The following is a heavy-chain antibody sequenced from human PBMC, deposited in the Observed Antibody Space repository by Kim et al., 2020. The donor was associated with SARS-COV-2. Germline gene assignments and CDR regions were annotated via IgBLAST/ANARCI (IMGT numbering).Heavy chain of an antibody. D-gene: IGHD1-26*01. CDR1: GFTFSSYG. V-gene: IGHV3-33*01. J-gene: IGHJ6*02. Sequence: GGSLRLSCAASGFTFSSYGMHWVRQAPGKGLEWVAVIWYDGSNKYYADSMKGRFTISRDNSKNTLYLQMNSLRAEDTAVYYCARGLSGRIPYGMDVWGQGTTVTVSS. CDR3: ARGLSGRIPYGMDV. CDR2: IWYDGSNK.